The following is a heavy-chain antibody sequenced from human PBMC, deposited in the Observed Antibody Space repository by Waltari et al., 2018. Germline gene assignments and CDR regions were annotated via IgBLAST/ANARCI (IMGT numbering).Heavy chain of an antibody. D-gene: IGHD2-15*01. CDR3: AKAGGSWIRLAGLSEY. CDR1: GFNFSSYA. CDR2: SSANGGVT. Sequence: EVQLLESGGGLVQPGGSLRLSCAASGFNFSSYAMSWVRPAPGKGLEWVSASSANGGVTYYADSVKGRFTISRDNSKNTLYLQMDSLRADDTAVYYCAKAGGSWIRLAGLSEYWGQGTLVTVSS. J-gene: IGHJ4*02. V-gene: IGHV3-23*01.